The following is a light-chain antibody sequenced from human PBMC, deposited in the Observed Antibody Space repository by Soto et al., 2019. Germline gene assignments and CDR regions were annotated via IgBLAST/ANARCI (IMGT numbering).Light chain of an antibody. Sequence: ELVLTQSPVTLTLSAEETSTLSYIASPSVTSYLAWYQQKPGQAPSNLIYGAFNRSTGIPARFSGSGSGTDFTLTISSLEPEDSAIYYCQQRNIWPPVTFGQGTRLEIK. J-gene: IGKJ5*01. CDR3: QQRNIWPPVT. CDR1: PSVTSY. CDR2: GAF. V-gene: IGKV3-11*01.